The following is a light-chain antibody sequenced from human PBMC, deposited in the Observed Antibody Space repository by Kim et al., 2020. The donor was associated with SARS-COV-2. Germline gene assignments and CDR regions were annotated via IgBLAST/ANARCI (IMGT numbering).Light chain of an antibody. CDR3: QVWDSSSDHRVV. V-gene: IGLV3-21*04. J-gene: IGLJ2*01. Sequence: PGKTARITCGGNSMGSKSVRWYQQEPGQAPVLVIYYDSDRPSGIPERFSGSNSGNTATLTISRVEAGDEADYYCQVWDSSSDHRVVFGGGTQLTVL. CDR2: YDS. CDR1: SMGSKS.